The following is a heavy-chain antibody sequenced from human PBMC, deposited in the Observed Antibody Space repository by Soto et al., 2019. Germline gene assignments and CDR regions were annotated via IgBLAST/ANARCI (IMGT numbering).Heavy chain of an antibody. V-gene: IGHV1-69*12. CDR2: IIPMFGTA. CDR3: ASGIQLWLRRINTGYSG. CDR1: GGTFSTYA. D-gene: IGHD5-18*01. Sequence: QVQLVQSGAEVKKPESSVKVSCKAPGGTFSTYAISWVRQAPGQGLEWMGGIIPMFGTANYAQRFQDRVTITADESTNTVYMGLSSLRPEDTAVYFCASGIQLWLRRINTGYSGWGQGTLVTVSS. J-gene: IGHJ4*02.